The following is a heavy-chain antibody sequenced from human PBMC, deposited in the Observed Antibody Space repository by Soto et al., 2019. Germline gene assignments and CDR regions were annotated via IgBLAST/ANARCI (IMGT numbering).Heavy chain of an antibody. CDR1: GYTFTKYD. V-gene: IGHV1-8*01. J-gene: IGHJ6*02. CDR2: VNPISGNT. CDR3: ATSRINMIRGVFYYGLDV. Sequence: QEQLEQSGAEVKKPGASVKVSCKASGYTFTKYDFNWVRQATGQGPEWMGWVNPISGNTETAQIFQGRVSLTMNTSTNTAVMELRSLRSGDTAIYYCATSRINMIRGVFYYGLDVWGRGTTVTVSS. D-gene: IGHD3-10*01.